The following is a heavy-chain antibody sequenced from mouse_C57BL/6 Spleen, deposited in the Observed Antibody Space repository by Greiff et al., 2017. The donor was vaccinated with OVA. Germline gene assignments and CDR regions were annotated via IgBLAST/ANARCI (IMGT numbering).Heavy chain of an antibody. D-gene: IGHD2-5*01. CDR3: TRGDYSNYGMDY. Sequence: VQLQQSGAELVRPGASVTLSCKASGYTFTDYEMHWVKQTPVHGLEWIGAIDPETGGTAYNQKFKGKAILTADKSSSTAYMELRSLTSEDSAVYYCTRGDYSNYGMDYWGQGTSVTVSS. J-gene: IGHJ4*01. CDR2: IDPETGGT. V-gene: IGHV1-15*01. CDR1: GYTFTDYE.